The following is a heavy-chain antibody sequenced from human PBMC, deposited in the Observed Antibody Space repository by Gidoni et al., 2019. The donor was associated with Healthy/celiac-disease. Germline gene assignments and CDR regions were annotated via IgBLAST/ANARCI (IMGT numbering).Heavy chain of an antibody. D-gene: IGHD3-10*01. V-gene: IGHV3-73*02. CDR1: GFTFSGSA. CDR3: TRHPGGWFGESDYYYMDV. CDR2: IRSKANSYAT. J-gene: IGHJ6*03. Sequence: EVQLVESGGGLVQPGGSLKLSCAASGFTFSGSAMHWVRQASGKGLEWVGRIRSKANSYATAYAASVKGRFTISRDDSKNTAYLQMNSLKTEDTAVYYCTRHPGGWFGESDYYYMDVWGKGTTVTVSS.